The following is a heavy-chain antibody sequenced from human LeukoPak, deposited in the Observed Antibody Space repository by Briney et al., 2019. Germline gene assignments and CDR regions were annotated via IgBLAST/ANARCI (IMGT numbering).Heavy chain of an antibody. CDR1: GFTVSSNY. CDR3: ARVAAAGTFMYYYYYMDV. V-gene: IGHV3-66*01. Sequence: GGSLRLSCAASGFTVSSNYMSWVRQAPGKGLEWVSVIYSGGSTYYADSVKGRFTISRDNSENTLYLQMNSLRAEDTAVYYCARVAAAGTFMYYYYYMDVWGKGTTVTISS. D-gene: IGHD6-13*01. J-gene: IGHJ6*03. CDR2: IYSGGST.